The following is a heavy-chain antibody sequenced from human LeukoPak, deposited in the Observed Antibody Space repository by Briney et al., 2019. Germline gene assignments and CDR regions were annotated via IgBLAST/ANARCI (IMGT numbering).Heavy chain of an antibody. J-gene: IGHJ4*02. V-gene: IGHV3-7*01. CDR3: SNGIYDKSY. D-gene: IGHD3-22*01. CDR2: IKQDGSEA. Sequence: GGSLRLSCTASGFTFTTYWMAWVRQAPGKGLEWVANIKQDGSEAYYAESVRGRFTISRGNAKNSLYLQMNSLRAEDTSVYYCSNGIYDKSYWGQGTLVTVSS. CDR1: GFTFTTYW.